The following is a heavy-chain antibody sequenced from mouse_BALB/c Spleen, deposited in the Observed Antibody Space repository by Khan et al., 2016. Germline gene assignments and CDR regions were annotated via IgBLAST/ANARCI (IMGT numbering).Heavy chain of an antibody. D-gene: IGHD2-4*01. V-gene: IGHV14-3*02. CDR1: GFNIKDTY. CDR3: ARGVYDYGFAY. CDR2: IDPANDNT. J-gene: IGHJ3*01. Sequence: VQLQQSGAELVKPGASVKLSCTASGFNIKDTYIHWVKQRPEQGLEWIGRIDPANDNTKYDPKFQGQATITADTSSNTAYLQLSSLTSEDTAVYYCARGVYDYGFAYWGQGTLVTVSA.